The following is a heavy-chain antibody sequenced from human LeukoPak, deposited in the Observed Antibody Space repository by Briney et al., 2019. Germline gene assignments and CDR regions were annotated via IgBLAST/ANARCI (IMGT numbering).Heavy chain of an antibody. CDR1: GFTFSSYA. D-gene: IGHD6-19*01. CDR2: ISGSGGST. Sequence: GGSLRLSCAGSGFTFSSYAMSWVRQAPGKGLEWVSAISGSGGSTYYADSVKGRFTISRDNSKNTLYLQMNSLRAEDTAVYYCAKAQWLVLFPFDYWGQGTLVTVSS. CDR3: AKAQWLVLFPFDY. V-gene: IGHV3-23*01. J-gene: IGHJ4*02.